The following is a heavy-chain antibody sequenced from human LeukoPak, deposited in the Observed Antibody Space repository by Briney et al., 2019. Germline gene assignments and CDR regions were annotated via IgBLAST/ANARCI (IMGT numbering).Heavy chain of an antibody. CDR2: IKTKTDGETT. J-gene: IGHJ4*02. CDR1: GFTFSNAW. V-gene: IGHV3-15*01. CDR3: AKDTGGYCSGGSCLYYFDY. D-gene: IGHD2-15*01. Sequence: SGGSLRLSCTASGFTFSNAWMTWVRQAPGKGLEWVGRIKTKTDGETTAYATPVKDRFTISRDDSKNMLYLQMSSLRAEDTAVYYCAKDTGGYCSGGSCLYYFDYWGQGTLVTVSS.